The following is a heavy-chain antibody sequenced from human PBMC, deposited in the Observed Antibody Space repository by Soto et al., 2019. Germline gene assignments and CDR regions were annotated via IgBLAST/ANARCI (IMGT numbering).Heavy chain of an antibody. CDR1: GGSISSYY. CDR3: ARVVDCYGSGSYYKVGYYMDV. D-gene: IGHD3-10*01. Sequence: SETLSLTCTVSGGSISSYYWSWIRQPPGKGLEWIGYIYYSGSTNYNPSLKSRVTISVDTSKNQFSLKLSSVTAADTAVYYCARVVDCYGSGSYYKVGYYMDVWGKGTTVTVSS. J-gene: IGHJ6*03. V-gene: IGHV4-59*01. CDR2: IYYSGST.